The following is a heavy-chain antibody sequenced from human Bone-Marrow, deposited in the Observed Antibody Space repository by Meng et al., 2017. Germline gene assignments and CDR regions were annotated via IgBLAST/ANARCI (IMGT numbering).Heavy chain of an antibody. V-gene: IGHV3-21*01. CDR1: GLTISGYG. J-gene: IGHJ4*02. CDR2: ISSSSYI. D-gene: IGHD1-26*01. Sequence: GESLKISCVASGLTISGYGMSWVRQAPGKGLEWVSSISSSSYIYYADSVKGRFTISRDNAKNSLYLQMNSLRAEDTAVYYCARPGRWELLDLYYFDYWGQGTLVTVSS. CDR3: ARPGRWELLDLYYFDY.